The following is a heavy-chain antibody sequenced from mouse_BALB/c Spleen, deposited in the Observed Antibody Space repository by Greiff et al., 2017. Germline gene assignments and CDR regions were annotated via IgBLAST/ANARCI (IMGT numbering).Heavy chain of an antibody. Sequence: EVQRVESGGDLVKPGGSLKLSCAASGFTFSSYGMSWVRQTPDKRLEWVATISSGGSYTYYPDSVKGRFAISRDNAKNTLYLQMSSLKSEDTAMYYCARRDRYSYAMDYWGQGTSVTVSS. J-gene: IGHJ4*01. CDR3: ARRDRYSYAMDY. CDR1: GFTFSSYG. V-gene: IGHV5-6*01. D-gene: IGHD2-14*01. CDR2: ISSGGSYT.